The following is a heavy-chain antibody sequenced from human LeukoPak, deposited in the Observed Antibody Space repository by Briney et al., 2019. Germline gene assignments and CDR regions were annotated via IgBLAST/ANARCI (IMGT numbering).Heavy chain of an antibody. CDR2: IYYSGST. CDR1: GGSISSSSYY. J-gene: IGHJ4*02. V-gene: IGHV4-39*01. Sequence: SETLSLTCTVSGGSISSSSYYWGWIRQPPGKGLEWIGCIYYSGSTYYNPSLKSRVTISVDTSKNQFSLKLTSVTAADTAVYYCARHKRYSGSPWDYWGQGTLVTVSS. D-gene: IGHD1-26*01. CDR3: ARHKRYSGSPWDY.